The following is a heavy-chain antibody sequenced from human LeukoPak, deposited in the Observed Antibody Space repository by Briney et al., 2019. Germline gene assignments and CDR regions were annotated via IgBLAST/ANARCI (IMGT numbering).Heavy chain of an antibody. J-gene: IGHJ6*03. V-gene: IGHV3-15*01. D-gene: IGHD2-15*01. CDR3: TTDGYCSGGSCDSTWYYYYMDV. CDR1: GFTFSNAW. Sequence: GGSLRLSCAASGFTFSNAWMSWVRQAPGKGLEWVGRIKSKTDGGTTDYAAPVKGRFTISRDDSKNTLYLQMNSLKTEDTAVYYCTTDGYCSGGSCDSTWYYYYMDVWGKGTTVTVSS. CDR2: IKSKTDGGTT.